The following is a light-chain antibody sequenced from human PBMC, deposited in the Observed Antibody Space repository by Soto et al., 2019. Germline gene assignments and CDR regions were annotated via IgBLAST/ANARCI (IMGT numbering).Light chain of an antibody. Sequence: DIQMTQSPSALSPSVGDRVTITCQASQDISDVLNWYQQQPGKAPKVLIYDASKLQTGVPSRFSGRGSGKDFTFTISSLQPDDSGTYYCQQFYDLPITFGQGTRLEIK. CDR3: QQFYDLPIT. CDR2: DAS. CDR1: QDISDV. V-gene: IGKV1-33*01. J-gene: IGKJ5*01.